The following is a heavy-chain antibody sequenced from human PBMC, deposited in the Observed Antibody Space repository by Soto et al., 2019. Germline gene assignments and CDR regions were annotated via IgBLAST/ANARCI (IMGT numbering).Heavy chain of an antibody. V-gene: IGHV3-21*01. CDR3: ARVAVTYYYDSSGYYSDY. J-gene: IGHJ4*02. CDR2: ISSSSSYI. Sequence: ESGGGLVKPGGSLRLSCAASGFTFSSYSMNWVRQAPGKGLEWVSSISSSSSYIYYTDSVKGRFTISRDNAKNSLYLQMNSLRAEDTAVYYCARVAVTYYYDSSGYYSDYWGQGTLVTVSS. D-gene: IGHD3-22*01. CDR1: GFTFSSYS.